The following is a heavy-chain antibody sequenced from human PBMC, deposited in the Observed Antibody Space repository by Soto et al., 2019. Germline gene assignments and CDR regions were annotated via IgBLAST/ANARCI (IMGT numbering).Heavy chain of an antibody. V-gene: IGHV1-18*01. D-gene: IGHD4-17*01. CDR3: ARDPGDWAATVTDGYYFDY. Sequence: GASVKVSCKASGYTFTSYGISWVRQAPGQGLEWMGWIRAYNGNTNYAQKLQGRVTMTTDTSTSTAYMELRSLRSDDTAVYYCARDPGDWAATVTDGYYFDYWGQGTLVTVSS. CDR2: IRAYNGNT. J-gene: IGHJ4*02. CDR1: GYTFTSYG.